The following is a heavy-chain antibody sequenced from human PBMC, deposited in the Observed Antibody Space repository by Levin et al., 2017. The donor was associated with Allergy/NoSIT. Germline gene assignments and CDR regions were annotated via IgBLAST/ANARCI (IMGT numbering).Heavy chain of an antibody. Sequence: GGSLRLSCAASGFTFSSYGMHWVRQAPGKGLEWVVVIWYDGSNKYYADSVKGRFTISRDNSKNTLYLQMNSLRAEDTAVYYCARDAQNYYGSGSYYNEGNWFDPWGQGTLVTVSS. V-gene: IGHV3-33*01. CDR1: GFTFSSYG. CDR3: ARDAQNYYGSGSYYNEGNWFDP. J-gene: IGHJ5*02. CDR2: IWYDGSNK. D-gene: IGHD3-10*01.